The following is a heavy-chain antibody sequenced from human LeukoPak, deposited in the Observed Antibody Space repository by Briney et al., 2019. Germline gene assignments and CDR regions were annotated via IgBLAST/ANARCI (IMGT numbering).Heavy chain of an antibody. CDR3: ARDVAGIAAAGMGWFDP. CDR2: IYYSGST. CDR1: GGSISSSSYY. J-gene: IGHJ5*02. D-gene: IGHD6-13*01. Sequence: SETLSLTCTVSGGSISSSSYYWGWIRQPPGKGLEWIGSIYYSGSTYYNPSLKSRVTISVDTSKNQFSLKLSSVTAADTAVYYCARDVAGIAAAGMGWFDPWGQGTLVTVSS. V-gene: IGHV4-39*07.